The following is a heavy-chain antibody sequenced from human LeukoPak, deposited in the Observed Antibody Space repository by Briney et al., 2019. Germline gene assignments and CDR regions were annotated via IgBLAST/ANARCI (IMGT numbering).Heavy chain of an antibody. Sequence: SGPVLVKPTETLTLTCTVSGFSLSNARMGVSWIRQPPGKALEWLAHIFSNDEKSYSTSLKSRLTISKDTSKSQVVLTMTNMDPVDTATYYCARTDCSSTSCYDFDYWGQGTLVTVSS. CDR3: ARTDCSSTSCYDFDY. CDR1: GFSLSNARMG. J-gene: IGHJ4*02. V-gene: IGHV2-26*01. D-gene: IGHD2-2*01. CDR2: IFSNDEK.